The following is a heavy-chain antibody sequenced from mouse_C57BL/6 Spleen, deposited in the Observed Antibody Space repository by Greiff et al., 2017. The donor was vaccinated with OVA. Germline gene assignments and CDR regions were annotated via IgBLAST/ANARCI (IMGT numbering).Heavy chain of an antibody. CDR1: GYTFTDYY. CDR3: ASQGPGSEPYYFDY. V-gene: IGHV1-26*01. D-gene: IGHD1-1*01. Sequence: VQLQQSGPELVKPGASVKISCTASGYTFTDYYMNWVKQSHGKSLEWIGDINPNHGGTSYNQKFKGKATLTVDKSSSTAYMELRSLTSEDSAVYYCASQGPGSEPYYFDYWGQGTTLTVSS. CDR2: INPNHGGT. J-gene: IGHJ2*01.